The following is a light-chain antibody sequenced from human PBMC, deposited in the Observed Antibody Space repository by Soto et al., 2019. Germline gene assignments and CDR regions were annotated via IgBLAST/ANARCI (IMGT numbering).Light chain of an antibody. J-gene: IGKJ4*01. Sequence: EIALTQSPDTLSVSPGERAVIPGRASQSVSNNLAWYQQKPGQAPRLLIYGASTRATGIPARFSGSGYGTEFTLTISGLQSEDFAVYYCQQYNNWPLTFGGGTKVDI. CDR3: QQYNNWPLT. V-gene: IGKV3-15*01. CDR2: GAS. CDR1: QSVSNN.